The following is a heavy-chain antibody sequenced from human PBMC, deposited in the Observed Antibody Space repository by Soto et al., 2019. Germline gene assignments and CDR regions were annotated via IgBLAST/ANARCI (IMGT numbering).Heavy chain of an antibody. CDR3: ARDRSGSYWYYFDY. J-gene: IGHJ4*02. Sequence: PSETLSLTCTVSGGSISSYYWSWIRQPPGKGLEWIGYIYYSGSTNYNPSLKSRVTISVDTSKNQFSLKLSSVTAADTAVYYCARDRSGSYWYYFDYWGQGTLVTVSS. V-gene: IGHV4-59*01. CDR2: IYYSGST. CDR1: GGSISSYY. D-gene: IGHD1-26*01.